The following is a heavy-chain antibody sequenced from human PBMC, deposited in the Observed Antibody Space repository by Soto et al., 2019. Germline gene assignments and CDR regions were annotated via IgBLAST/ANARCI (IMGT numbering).Heavy chain of an antibody. CDR1: GGSFSGKS. Sequence: SETLSLTCAVYGGSFSGKSWTWIRQSPGKGLEWIGDINHSGRVNYTPSLKSRVTISLDTSKTQFSLTLSAVTAADTAMYYCSTRAYDTNGYYRFDPWGQGTLVTVSS. CDR3: STRAYDTNGYYRFDP. D-gene: IGHD3-22*01. V-gene: IGHV4-34*01. CDR2: INHSGRV. J-gene: IGHJ5*01.